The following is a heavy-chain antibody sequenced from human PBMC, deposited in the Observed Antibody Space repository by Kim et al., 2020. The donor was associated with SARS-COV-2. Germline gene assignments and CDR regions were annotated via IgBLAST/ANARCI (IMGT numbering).Heavy chain of an antibody. V-gene: IGHV3-21*01. D-gene: IGHD3-9*01. CDR1: GFTFSTYS. Sequence: GGSLRLSCAASGFTFSTYSLNWVRQAPGKGLEWVSSISSSSSYIYYADSVKGRFTISRDNAKNSLYLQMNSLRAEDTAVYYCARVPRQDILTGYSEGAFDIWGQGTMVTVSS. J-gene: IGHJ3*02. CDR2: ISSSSSYI. CDR3: ARVPRQDILTGYSEGAFDI.